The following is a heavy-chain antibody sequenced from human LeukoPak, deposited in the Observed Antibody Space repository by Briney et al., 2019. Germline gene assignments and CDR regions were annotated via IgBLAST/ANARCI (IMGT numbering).Heavy chain of an antibody. D-gene: IGHD3-10*01. CDR2: IYSGGST. Sequence: PGGSLRLSCAASGLTVSSNYMSWVRQAPGKGLEWVSVIYSGGSTYYADSVKGRFTISRDNSKNTLYLQMNSLRAEDTAVYYCARDDGDGDFFDYWGQGTLVTVSS. V-gene: IGHV3-66*01. CDR1: GLTVSSNY. J-gene: IGHJ4*02. CDR3: ARDDGDGDFFDY.